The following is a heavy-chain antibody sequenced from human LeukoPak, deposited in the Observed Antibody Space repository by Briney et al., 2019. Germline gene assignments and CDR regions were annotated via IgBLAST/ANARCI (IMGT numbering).Heavy chain of an antibody. V-gene: IGHV3-74*01. CDR2: INTDGSST. Sequence: PGGSLRPSCAAAGFTFSSYWMHWVRQAPGKGLVWVSRINTDGSSTIYADSVKGRFTISRDNAKNTLYLQMNSLRAEDTAVYACARGNEWSFDYWAQGTLVTVSS. J-gene: IGHJ4*02. CDR3: ARGNEWSFDY. D-gene: IGHD3-3*01. CDR1: GFTFSSYW.